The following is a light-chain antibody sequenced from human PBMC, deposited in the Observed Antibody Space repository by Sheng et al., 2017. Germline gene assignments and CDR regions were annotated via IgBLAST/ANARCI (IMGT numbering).Light chain of an antibody. V-gene: IGKV1-33*01. J-gene: IGKJ4*01. CDR3: QQYESLPPA. CDR2: GAS. CDR1: QAISTS. Sequence: DVQMTQSPSSLSASVGDRVTITCQASQAISTSLNWYQXRPGTAPRLLIYGASNLQTGGPSRFSGSGSGTKFIFTISSLQPEDTATYYCQQYESLPPAFGGGTKVEIK.